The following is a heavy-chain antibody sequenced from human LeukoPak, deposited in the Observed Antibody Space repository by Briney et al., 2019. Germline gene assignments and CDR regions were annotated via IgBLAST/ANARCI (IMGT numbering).Heavy chain of an antibody. V-gene: IGHV3-23*01. J-gene: IGHJ4*02. CDR2: ISNSGDGT. CDR3: AKGASLAIPATRAFDY. Sequence: GASLRLSCAASGFRFSTYAMSWVRQAPGKGLEWVSIISNSGDGTYYADSVKGRFTISRDNSQNTLYLQMSSLRAEDTAVYYCAKGASLAIPATRAFDYWGQGTLVTVSS. CDR1: GFRFSTYA. D-gene: IGHD1-14*01.